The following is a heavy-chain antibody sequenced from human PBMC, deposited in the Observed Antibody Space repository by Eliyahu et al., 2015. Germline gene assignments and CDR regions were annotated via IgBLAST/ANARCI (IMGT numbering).Heavy chain of an antibody. J-gene: IGHJ4*02. V-gene: IGHV1-24*01. CDR3: ATGYCTNGVCRYTGEVRPFDY. CDR2: FDPEDGET. Sequence: GKGLEWMGGFDPEDGETIYAQKFQGRVTMTEDTSTDTAYMELSSLRSEDTAVYYCATGYCTNGVCRYTGEVRPFDYWGQGTLVTVSS. D-gene: IGHD2-8*01.